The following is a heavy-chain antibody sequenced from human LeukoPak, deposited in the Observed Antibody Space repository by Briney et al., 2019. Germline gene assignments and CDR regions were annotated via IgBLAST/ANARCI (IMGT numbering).Heavy chain of an antibody. J-gene: IGHJ4*02. V-gene: IGHV3-21*01. CDR2: ISSSSSYI. CDR1: GFTFSSSS. D-gene: IGHD6-19*01. CDR3: ARDQERNAVAGTLGY. Sequence: GGSLRLSCAASGFTFSSSSMNWVRQAPGKGLEWVSSISSSSSYIYYADSVKGRFTISRDNAKNSLYLQMNSLRAEDTAVYYCARDQERNAVAGTLGYWGQGTLVTVSS.